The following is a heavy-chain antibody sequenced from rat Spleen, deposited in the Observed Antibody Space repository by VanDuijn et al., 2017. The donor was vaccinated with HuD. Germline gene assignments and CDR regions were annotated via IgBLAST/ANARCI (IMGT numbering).Heavy chain of an antibody. V-gene: IGHV3-1*01. CDR1: GYSINSIY. D-gene: IGHD1-6*01. Sequence: QLQESGPGLVKPSQSLSLTCSVTGYSINSIYWGWIRKFPGNKMEWMGYISYSGSTTYNPSLKSRISITRDTSKNQFFLQLNSVTTEDTATYYCTRGLSMSSTNYYYALFAYWGQGTLVTVSS. CDR3: TRGLSMSSTNYYYALFAY. CDR2: ISYSGST. J-gene: IGHJ3*01.